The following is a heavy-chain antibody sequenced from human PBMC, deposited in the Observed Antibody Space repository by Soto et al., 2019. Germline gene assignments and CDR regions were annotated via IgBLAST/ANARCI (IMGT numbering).Heavy chain of an antibody. CDR2: ISWNSNII. V-gene: IGHV3-9*01. J-gene: IGHJ4*02. Sequence: EVQLVESGGGLVQPGRSLRLSCGASGFTFDDYAMHWVRRVPGKGLEWVSSISWNSNIIGYADSVKGHFTISRENAKNSLYLQMNSLRPEDTALYYCAKGGPDGFCSGGRCYFDYWGQGTLVTVSS. CDR1: GFTFDDYA. D-gene: IGHD2-15*01. CDR3: AKGGPDGFCSGGRCYFDY.